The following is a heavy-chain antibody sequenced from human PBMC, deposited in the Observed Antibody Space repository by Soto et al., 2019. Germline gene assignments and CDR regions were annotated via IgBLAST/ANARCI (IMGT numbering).Heavy chain of an antibody. J-gene: IGHJ6*02. Sequence: HPGGSLRLSCAASGFTFSSYAMSWVRQAPGKGLEWVSAISGSGGSTYYADSVKGRFTISRDNSKNTLYLQMNSLRAEDTAVYYCAKSPGCSGGSRYHYYYYGMDVWGQGTTVTVSS. V-gene: IGHV3-23*01. D-gene: IGHD2-15*01. CDR1: GFTFSSYA. CDR2: ISGSGGST. CDR3: AKSPGCSGGSRYHYYYYGMDV.